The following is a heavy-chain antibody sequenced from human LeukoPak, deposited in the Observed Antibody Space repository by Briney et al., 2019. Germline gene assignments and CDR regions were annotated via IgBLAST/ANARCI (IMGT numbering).Heavy chain of an antibody. CDR2: IYYSGST. J-gene: IGHJ3*02. V-gene: IGHV4-39*01. CDR3: ATLDRSDAFDI. CDR1: GDSISTSSSY. Sequence: SETLSLTCSVSGDSISTSSSYWGWIRQPPGKGLGWIGSIYYSGSTYYNPSLRSRVTISVDTSKNQFSLKLSSVTAADTAVYYCATLDRSDAFDIWGQGTMVTVSS.